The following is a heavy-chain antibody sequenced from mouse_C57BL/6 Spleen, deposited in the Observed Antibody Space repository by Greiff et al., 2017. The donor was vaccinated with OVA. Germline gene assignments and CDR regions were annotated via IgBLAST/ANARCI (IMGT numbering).Heavy chain of an antibody. CDR3: ARRDGYGDYFDY. CDR1: GFTFSSYG. J-gene: IGHJ2*01. V-gene: IGHV5-6*02. D-gene: IGHD2-2*01. Sequence: EVKLMESGGDLVKPGGSLKLSCAASGFTFSSYGMSWVRQTPDKRLEWVATISSGGSYTYYPDSVKGRVTISRDNAKNTLYLQMSSLKSEDTAMYYCARRDGYGDYFDYWGQGTTLTVSS. CDR2: ISSGGSYT.